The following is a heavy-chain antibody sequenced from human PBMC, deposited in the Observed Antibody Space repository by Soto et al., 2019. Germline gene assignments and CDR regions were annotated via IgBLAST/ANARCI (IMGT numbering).Heavy chain of an antibody. Sequence: GGSLRLSCVVSGLSVSSTSIFWVRQSIGKGLEWVSLMHRGGTTDNADSVKGRFTTSRDKSKNTLYLHMNGLRVEDTAVYYCARVNTTLVDHFDCWGQGTLVTVSS. CDR1: GLSVSSTS. D-gene: IGHD1-1*01. CDR2: MHRGGTT. J-gene: IGHJ4*02. V-gene: IGHV3-53*01. CDR3: ARVNTTLVDHFDC.